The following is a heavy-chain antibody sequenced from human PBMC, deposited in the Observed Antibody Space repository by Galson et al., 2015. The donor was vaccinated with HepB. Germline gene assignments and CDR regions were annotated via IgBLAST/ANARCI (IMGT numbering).Heavy chain of an antibody. Sequence: SVKVSCKASGYTFTGYYIHWVRQAPGQGLEWMGWINPNSGGTNYAQKFQGRVTMTRGTSISTAYMELSRLRPDDTAVYYCARDLSRGTVATFYYYYYYMDVWGKGTTVTVSS. V-gene: IGHV1-2*02. CDR1: GYTFTGYY. CDR3: ARDLSRGTVATFYYYYYYMDV. D-gene: IGHD4-23*01. J-gene: IGHJ6*03. CDR2: INPNSGGT.